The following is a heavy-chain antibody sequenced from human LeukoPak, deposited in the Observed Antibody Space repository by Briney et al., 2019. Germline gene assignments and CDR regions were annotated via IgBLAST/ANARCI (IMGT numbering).Heavy chain of an antibody. D-gene: IGHD2-8*01. V-gene: IGHV3-48*04. CDR2: ISSSSSTI. CDR3: ARDNDPKGYYGMDV. Sequence: GGSLRLSCAASGFTFSSDSMNWVRQAPGEGLEWVSYISSSSSTIYYADSVKGRFTISRDNTKNSLYLQMNSLRAEHTAVYYCARDNDPKGYYGMDVWGQGTTVTVSS. CDR1: GFTFSSDS. J-gene: IGHJ6*02.